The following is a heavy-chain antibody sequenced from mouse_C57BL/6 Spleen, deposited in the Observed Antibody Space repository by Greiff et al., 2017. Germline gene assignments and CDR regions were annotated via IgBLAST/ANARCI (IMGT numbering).Heavy chain of an antibody. D-gene: IGHD3-1*01. J-gene: IGHJ3*01. Sequence: QVHVKQPGAELVKPGASVKMSCKASGYTFTSYWITWVKQRPGQGLEWIGDIYPGSGSTNYNEKFKSKATLTVDTSSSTAYMQLSSLTSEDSAVYYGARSALRAFAYWGQGTLVTVSA. CDR3: ARSALRAFAY. V-gene: IGHV1-55*01. CDR2: IYPGSGST. CDR1: GYTFTSYW.